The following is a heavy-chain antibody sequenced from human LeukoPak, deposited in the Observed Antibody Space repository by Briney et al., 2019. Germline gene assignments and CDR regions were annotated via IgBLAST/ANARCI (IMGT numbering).Heavy chain of an antibody. Sequence: GGSLRLSCAASGFTFSNYWMSWVRQAPGKGLEWVANIKQDGSEKYYVDSVKGRFTISRDNAKNSLYLQMNSLRAEDTAVYYCAGAGGSTYVYYFGYWGQGTLVTVSS. CDR2: IKQDGSEK. D-gene: IGHD5/OR15-5a*01. V-gene: IGHV3-7*01. CDR1: GFTFSNYW. J-gene: IGHJ4*02. CDR3: AGAGGSTYVYYFGY.